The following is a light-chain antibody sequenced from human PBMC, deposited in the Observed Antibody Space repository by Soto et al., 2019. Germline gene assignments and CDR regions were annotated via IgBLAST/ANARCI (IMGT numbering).Light chain of an antibody. CDR1: QGISSY. CDR2: AAS. CDR3: QQYNNWPPWT. Sequence: ASRMTQSPSSLSASTGDRVTITCRASQGISSYLAWYQQKPGKAPKLLIYAASTLQSGVPSRFSGSGSGTEFTLTISSLQSEDFAVYYCQQYNNWPPWTFGQGTKVDIK. J-gene: IGKJ1*01. V-gene: IGKV1-8*01.